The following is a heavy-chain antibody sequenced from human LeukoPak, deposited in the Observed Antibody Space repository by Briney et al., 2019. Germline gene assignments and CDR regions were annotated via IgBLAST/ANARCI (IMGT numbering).Heavy chain of an antibody. Sequence: ASVKVSCKASEYTFTGYYIHWVRQAPGQGLEWMGWISAYNGNTNYAQKLQGRVTMTTDTSTSTAYMELRSLRSDDTAVYYCARGNPYNPQYYFDYWGQGTLVTVSS. D-gene: IGHD5-24*01. CDR3: ARGNPYNPQYYFDY. CDR2: ISAYNGNT. J-gene: IGHJ4*02. CDR1: EYTFTGYY. V-gene: IGHV1-18*04.